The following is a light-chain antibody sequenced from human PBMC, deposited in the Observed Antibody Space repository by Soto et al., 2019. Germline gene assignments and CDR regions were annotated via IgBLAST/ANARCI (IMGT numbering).Light chain of an antibody. Sequence: EIVMTQSPATLSVSPGERATLSCRASQSVTSNLAWYQQKPGQAPRLLIYDASSRAAGIPARFSGSGSGTEFTLTISSLQSEDFAVYYCQHYYAWPEFGQGTKVDIK. J-gene: IGKJ1*01. CDR1: QSVTSN. CDR2: DAS. CDR3: QHYYAWPE. V-gene: IGKV3-15*01.